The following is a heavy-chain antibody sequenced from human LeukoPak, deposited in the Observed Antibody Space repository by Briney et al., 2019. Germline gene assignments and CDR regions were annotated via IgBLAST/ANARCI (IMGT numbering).Heavy chain of an antibody. Sequence: SETLSLTCTVSGGSISSYYWSWIRQPPGKGLEWIGYIYFGGSSNYNPSLKSRVTISVDTSKNQLSLNLNSVTTADTAVYYCTRASRGYSYGFAEYWGQGTLVTVSS. D-gene: IGHD5-18*01. CDR2: IYFGGSS. CDR3: TRASRGYSYGFAEY. V-gene: IGHV4-59*01. J-gene: IGHJ4*02. CDR1: GGSISSYY.